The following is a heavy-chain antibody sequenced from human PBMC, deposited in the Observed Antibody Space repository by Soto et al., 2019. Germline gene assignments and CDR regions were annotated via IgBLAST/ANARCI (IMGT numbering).Heavy chain of an antibody. CDR3: ARGMGDKRQRPMVFGY. CDR2: MNPNSGNT. CDR1: GYNFPSYD. D-gene: IGHD1-26*01. V-gene: IGHV1-8*01. J-gene: IGHJ4*02. Sequence: AAVEVSCKASGYNFPSYDINWVRQATGQGLEWMGWMNPNSGNTGYAQKFQGRVTMTRNTSISTAYMELSSLRSEDTAVYYCARGMGDKRQRPMVFGYWGQGTLVTVSS.